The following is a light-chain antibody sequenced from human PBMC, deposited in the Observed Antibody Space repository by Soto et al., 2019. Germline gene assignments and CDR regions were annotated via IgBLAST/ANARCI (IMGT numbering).Light chain of an antibody. CDR2: DAS. CDR1: QSVSSRY. J-gene: IGKJ1*01. Sequence: ETVLTQSPGTLSLSPGERATLSCRASQSVSSRYLAWYQQKPGQAPRLLIYDASSTATGIADRFSGSGSWTDITRAISTLKPAAFGVCYCPQNVRSPPSCTFGLGTKVEIK. V-gene: IGKV3-20*01. CDR3: PQNVRSPPSCT.